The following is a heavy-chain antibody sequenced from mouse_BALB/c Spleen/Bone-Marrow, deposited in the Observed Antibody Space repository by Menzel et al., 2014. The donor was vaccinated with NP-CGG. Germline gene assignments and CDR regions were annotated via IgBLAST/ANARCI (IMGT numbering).Heavy chain of an antibody. V-gene: IGHV1-9*01. Sequence: VQLQQSGAELMKLGASVKISCKATGYTFSSYWIEWVKQRPGHGLEWIGEILPGSGSTNYNEKFKGKATFTADTSSNPAYWQRSSLSAEDSAVDYGGGGGVGGGYWYFDVWGAGTTVTVSS. CDR1: GYTFSSYW. D-gene: IGHD1-1*02. CDR2: ILPGSGST. CDR3: GGGGVGGGYWYFDV. J-gene: IGHJ1*01.